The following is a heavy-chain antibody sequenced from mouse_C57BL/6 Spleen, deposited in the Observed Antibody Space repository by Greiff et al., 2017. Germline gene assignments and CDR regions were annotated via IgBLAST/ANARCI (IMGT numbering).Heavy chain of an antibody. CDR3: AILTTVVANYAMDY. CDR2: INPSSGYT. Sequence: VQLQESGAELARPGASVKMSCKASGYTFTSYTMHWVKQRPGQGLEWIGYINPSSGYTKYNQKFKDKATLTADKSSSTAYMQLSSLTSEDSAVYYCAILTTVVANYAMDYWGQGTSVTVSS. D-gene: IGHD1-1*01. J-gene: IGHJ4*01. V-gene: IGHV1-4*01. CDR1: GYTFTSYT.